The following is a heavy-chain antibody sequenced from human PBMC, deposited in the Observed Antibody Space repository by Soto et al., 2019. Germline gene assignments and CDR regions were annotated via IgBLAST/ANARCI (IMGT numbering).Heavy chain of an antibody. V-gene: IGHV3-13*05. CDR3: ARAYSGRLPRRADYYYAMDV. CDR1: AFTLIAYD. Sequence: GGSLRLSCAASAFTLIAYDMHWVRQPNGKGLEWVSALGAADDPYYLGSVKGRFTISRENAKNSLYLQMNNLRAGDTAVYYCARAYSGRLPRRADYYYAMDVWGQGTTVTVSS. D-gene: IGHD2-15*01. CDR2: LGAADDP. J-gene: IGHJ6*02.